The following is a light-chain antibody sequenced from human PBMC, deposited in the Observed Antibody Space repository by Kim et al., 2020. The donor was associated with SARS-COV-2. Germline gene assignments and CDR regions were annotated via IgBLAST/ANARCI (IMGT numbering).Light chain of an antibody. CDR2: DAS. V-gene: IGKV1-33*01. Sequence: DIQMTQSPSSLSASVGDRVTISCQASQDISNNLNWYQQKPGKAPKLLIYDASNLQTGVPSRFSGTGFGTEFTFTISSLQPEDIATYYCQRYGNLSYTFGQETKLE. CDR3: QRYGNLSYT. J-gene: IGKJ2*01. CDR1: QDISNN.